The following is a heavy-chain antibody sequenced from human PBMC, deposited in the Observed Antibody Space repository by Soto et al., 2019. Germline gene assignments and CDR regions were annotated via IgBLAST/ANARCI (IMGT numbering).Heavy chain of an antibody. CDR3: TTLAVDKDIVIDS. CDR2: ISYDGRNK. D-gene: IGHD5-18*01. J-gene: IGHJ4*02. Sequence: QVQLVESGGGVVQPGRSLRLGCAASGFTFSSYGMHWVRQAPGKGLEWVAVISYDGRNKFYVDSVKGRFTISRDNSKNTLFLQMNSLRADYTAVYYCTTLAVDKDIVIDSLGQGTPVTVSS. V-gene: IGHV3-30*03. CDR1: GFTFSSYG.